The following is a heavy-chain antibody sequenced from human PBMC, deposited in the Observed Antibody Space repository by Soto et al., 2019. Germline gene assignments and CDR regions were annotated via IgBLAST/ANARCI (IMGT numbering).Heavy chain of an antibody. CDR3: AKRGYCSGGSCYRHFDY. J-gene: IGHJ4*02. CDR2: ISGSGGST. Sequence: LRLSCAASGFTFSSYAMSWVRQAPWKGLEWVSAISGSGGSTYYADSVKGRFTISRDNSKNTLYLQMNSLRAEDTAVYYCAKRGYCSGGSCYRHFDYWGQGTLVTVSS. V-gene: IGHV3-23*01. CDR1: GFTFSSYA. D-gene: IGHD2-15*01.